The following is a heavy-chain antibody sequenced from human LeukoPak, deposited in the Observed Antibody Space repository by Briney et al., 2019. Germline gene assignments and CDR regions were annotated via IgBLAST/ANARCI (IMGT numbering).Heavy chain of an antibody. CDR3: ARDSDPYCSGGSCQRFDY. CDR1: GFIFSSYS. D-gene: IGHD2-15*01. Sequence: GGSLRLSCAASGFIFSSYSMNWVRQAPGKGLEWVSSISSSSSYIYYADSVKGRFTISRDNAKKSLYLQMNSLRAEDTAVYYCARDSDPYCSGGSCQRFDYWSQGTLVTVSS. V-gene: IGHV3-21*01. CDR2: ISSSSSYI. J-gene: IGHJ4*02.